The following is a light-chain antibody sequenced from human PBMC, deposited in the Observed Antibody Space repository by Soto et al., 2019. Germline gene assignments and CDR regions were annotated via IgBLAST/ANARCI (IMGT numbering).Light chain of an antibody. Sequence: ALTQPRSMSGSPGQPVTISCTGTSSDIGGYNYVSWYQQHPDKAPKVMIYDVTKRPSGVPDRFSGSKSGTTASLTISGLQAEDEADYYCCSYAGSYYVFGTGTKVTVL. CDR1: SSDIGGYNY. CDR3: CSYAGSYYV. V-gene: IGLV2-11*01. CDR2: DVT. J-gene: IGLJ1*01.